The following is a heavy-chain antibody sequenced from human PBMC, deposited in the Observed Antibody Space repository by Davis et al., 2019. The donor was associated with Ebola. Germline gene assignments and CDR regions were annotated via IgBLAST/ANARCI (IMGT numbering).Heavy chain of an antibody. J-gene: IGHJ6*02. V-gene: IGHV1-3*01. D-gene: IGHD2-15*01. Sequence: ASVKVSCKASGYTFTSYVMHWVRQAPGQRLEWMGWINAGNGNTKYSQKFQGRVTITRDTSISTAYMELSRLRSDDTAVYYCARERIVVVVAATLNEHYYYGMDVWGQGTTVTVSS. CDR1: GYTFTSYV. CDR2: INAGNGNT. CDR3: ARERIVVVVAATLNEHYYYGMDV.